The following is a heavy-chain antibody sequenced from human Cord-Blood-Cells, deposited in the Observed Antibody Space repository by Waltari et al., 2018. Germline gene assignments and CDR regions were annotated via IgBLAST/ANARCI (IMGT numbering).Heavy chain of an antibody. D-gene: IGHD2-2*01. J-gene: IGHJ4*02. CDR2: IYYSGST. CDR3: ASHRSDGPSPDIVVVPAAAVDY. CDR1: GGSISSRAYY. Sequence: LPLPESFPGLVKPSETLSLASTFPGGSISSRAYYWAWLCRPPGWGPEWIGSIYYSGSTYYNPSLKSRVTISVDTSKNQFSLKLSSVTAADTAVYYCASHRSDGPSPDIVVVPAAAVDYWGQGTLVTVSS. V-gene: IGHV4-39*01.